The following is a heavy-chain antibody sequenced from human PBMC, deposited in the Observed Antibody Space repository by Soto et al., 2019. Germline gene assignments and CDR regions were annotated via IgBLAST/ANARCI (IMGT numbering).Heavy chain of an antibody. V-gene: IGHV4-4*08. CDR2: IYDSGTT. D-gene: IGHD4-17*01. Sequence: QVQLRESGPGLVRPSETLSLTCTVSGGSITGYYWSWIRQPPGKGLEWIGYIYDSGTTCYSAALTSQVTIPADTPKNQFSLNLRSVTAADTAVYYCARRNYGEEGYFFDFWGQGLLVTVSS. CDR3: ARRNYGEEGYFFDF. J-gene: IGHJ4*02. CDR1: GGSITGYY.